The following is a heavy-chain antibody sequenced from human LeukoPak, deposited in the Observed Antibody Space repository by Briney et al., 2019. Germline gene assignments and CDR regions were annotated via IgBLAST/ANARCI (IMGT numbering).Heavy chain of an antibody. CDR2: IFYSGFI. Sequence: PSETLSLTCTVSGGSTTSYYWSWIRQPPGKGLEWIGYIFYSGFISYNPSLESRVTISMDTPKNQFFLKVTSVTAADTAVYYCARHKGSMIVVVRYFDYWGQGTLVTVSS. D-gene: IGHD3-22*01. CDR1: GGSTTSYY. J-gene: IGHJ4*02. CDR3: ARHKGSMIVVVRYFDY. V-gene: IGHV4-59*01.